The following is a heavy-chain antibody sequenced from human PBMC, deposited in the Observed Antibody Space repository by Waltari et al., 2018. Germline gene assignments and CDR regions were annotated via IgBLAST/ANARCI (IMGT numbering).Heavy chain of an antibody. D-gene: IGHD3-22*01. J-gene: IGHJ4*02. CDR1: GFPLGSYG. V-gene: IGHV3-33*06. Sequence: QVQLVESGGGVVQPGRSLRLSCAASGFPLGSYGLHWVRQAPGKGLGGVAVVWYDGTKKYYADSVKGRFTISRDNSKNTLNLQMNSLRVEDTAVYYCAKGRSYDSSGYYYGDWGQGTLVTVSS. CDR2: VWYDGTKK. CDR3: AKGRSYDSSGYYYGD.